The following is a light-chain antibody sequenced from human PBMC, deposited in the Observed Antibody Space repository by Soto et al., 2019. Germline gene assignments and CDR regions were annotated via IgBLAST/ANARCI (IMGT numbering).Light chain of an antibody. Sequence: DIQMTQSPSSLSASAGDRVTITCRASQGISSWLAWYLQKPGKAPKLLIYAASTLQSGVPSRFSGSGSGTEFTLTISSLQPEDFATYYCQQLNSYPRWAFGQGTKV. CDR1: QGISSW. J-gene: IGKJ1*01. CDR2: AAS. CDR3: QQLNSYPRWA. V-gene: IGKV1-9*01.